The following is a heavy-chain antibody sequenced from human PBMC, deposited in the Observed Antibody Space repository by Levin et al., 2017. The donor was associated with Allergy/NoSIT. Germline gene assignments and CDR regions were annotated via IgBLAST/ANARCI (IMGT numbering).Heavy chain of an antibody. CDR1: GGSISSYY. V-gene: IGHV4-59*01. D-gene: IGHD6-13*01. J-gene: IGHJ3*02. CDR3: ARRSVVEQQLVRGAFDI. Sequence: SQTLSLTCTVSGGSISSYYWSWIRQPPGKGLEWIGYIYYSGSTNYNPSLKSRVTISVDTSKNQFSLKLSSVTAADTAVYYCARRSVVEQQLVRGAFDIWGQGTMVTVSS. CDR2: IYYSGST.